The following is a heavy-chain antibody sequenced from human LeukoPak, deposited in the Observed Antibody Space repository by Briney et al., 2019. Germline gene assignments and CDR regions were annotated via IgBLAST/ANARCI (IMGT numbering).Heavy chain of an antibody. CDR1: GGSISSSSYY. Sequence: SETLSLTCTVSGGSISSSSYYWGWIRQPPGKGLEWIGSIYYSGSTYYNPSLKSRVTISVDTSKNQFSLKLSYVTAADTAVYYCARLRDGYTDISGFDCWGQGTLVTVSS. D-gene: IGHD5-24*01. CDR2: IYYSGST. V-gene: IGHV4-39*01. J-gene: IGHJ4*02. CDR3: ARLRDGYTDISGFDC.